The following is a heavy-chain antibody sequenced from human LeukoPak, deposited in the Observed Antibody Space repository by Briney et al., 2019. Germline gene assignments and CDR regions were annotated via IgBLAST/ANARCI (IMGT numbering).Heavy chain of an antibody. CDR3: ARGQPLRFLEWLPVLFDY. Sequence: GASVKVSCKASGYTFTSYAMNWVRQAPGQGVEWMGWINTNTGNPTYAQGFTGRFVFSLDTSVSTAYLQISSLKAEDTAVYYCARGQPLRFLEWLPVLFDYWGQGTLVTVSS. V-gene: IGHV7-4-1*02. D-gene: IGHD3-3*01. J-gene: IGHJ4*02. CDR1: GYTFTSYA. CDR2: INTNTGNP.